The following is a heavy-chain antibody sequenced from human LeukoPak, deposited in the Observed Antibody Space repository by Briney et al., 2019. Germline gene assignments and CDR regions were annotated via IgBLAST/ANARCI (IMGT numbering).Heavy chain of an antibody. V-gene: IGHV3-11*04. CDR3: ASWLGLYGSGSYAFDY. Sequence: GGSLRLSCAASEFSVGSNYMTWVRQAPGKGLEWVSYISSSGSTIYYADSVKGRFTISRDNAKNSLYLQMNSLRAEDTAVYYCASWLGLYGSGSYAFDYWGQGTLVTVSS. CDR1: EFSVGSNY. J-gene: IGHJ4*02. CDR2: ISSSGSTI. D-gene: IGHD3-10*01.